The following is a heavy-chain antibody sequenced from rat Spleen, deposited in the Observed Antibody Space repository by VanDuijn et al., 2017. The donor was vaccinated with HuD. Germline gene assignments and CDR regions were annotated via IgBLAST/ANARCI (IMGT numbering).Heavy chain of an antibody. V-gene: IGHV5-17*01. D-gene: IGHD1-1*01. J-gene: IGHJ3*01. CDR2: IVFDGSGI. CDR3: TTVVQGHGFAY. Sequence: EVQLVESGGGLVQPGRSLKFSCAASGFTFSDYAMAWVRQAPKKGLEWVATIVFDGSGIYYRDSVKGRFTISRDNAQNTLYLQMNSLRSEDTATYYCTTVVQGHGFAYWGQGTLVTVSS. CDR1: GFTFSDYA.